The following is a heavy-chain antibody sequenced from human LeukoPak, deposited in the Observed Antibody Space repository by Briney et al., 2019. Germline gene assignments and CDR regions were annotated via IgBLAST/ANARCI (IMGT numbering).Heavy chain of an antibody. D-gene: IGHD5-12*01. V-gene: IGHV4-39*01. CDR3: VRHDGRGGATMGAFDS. J-gene: IGHJ5*01. CDR1: AASFISSSHH. CDR2: VYYGRTT. Sequence: SETLSLTCTVSAASFISSSHHWGWVRQSPGKGLEWIGTVYYGRTTYYNPSLDGRVTISLDTSANHFSLQLNSVTAADTAVYYCVRHDGRGGATMGAFDSWGQGSLVTVSS.